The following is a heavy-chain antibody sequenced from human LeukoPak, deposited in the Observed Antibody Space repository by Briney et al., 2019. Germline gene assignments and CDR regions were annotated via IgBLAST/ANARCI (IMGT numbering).Heavy chain of an antibody. CDR3: AREPHYYGSGSGDY. CDR1: GYTFTGYY. D-gene: IGHD3-10*01. J-gene: IGHJ4*02. Sequence: ASVKVSCKASGYTFTGYYMHWVRQAPGRGLEWMGWINPNSGGTNYAQKFQGRVTMTRDTSISTAYMELSRLRSDDTAVYYCAREPHYYGSGSGDYWGQGTLVTVSS. V-gene: IGHV1-2*02. CDR2: INPNSGGT.